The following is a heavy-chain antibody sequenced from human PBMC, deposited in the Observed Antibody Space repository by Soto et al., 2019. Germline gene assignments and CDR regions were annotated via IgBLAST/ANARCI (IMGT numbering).Heavy chain of an antibody. CDR1: GYTFTSYG. J-gene: IGHJ3*02. D-gene: IGHD3-10*01. V-gene: IGHV1-18*01. CDR2: ISAYNGNT. Sequence: GASVKVSCKASGYTFTSYGISWVRQAPGQGLEWMGWISAYNGNTNCAQKLQGRVTMTTDTSTSTAYMELRSLRSDDTAVYYCARIARITMVRGVTTPDAFDIWGQGTMVTVSS. CDR3: ARIARITMVRGVTTPDAFDI.